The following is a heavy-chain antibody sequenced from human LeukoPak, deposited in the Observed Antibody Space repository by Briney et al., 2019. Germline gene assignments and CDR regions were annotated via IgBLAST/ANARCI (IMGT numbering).Heavy chain of an antibody. D-gene: IGHD2-15*01. J-gene: IGHJ4*02. CDR3: AKAVGYCSGDNCYSPFDY. Sequence: GGSLRLSCAASGFTVSSNYMSWVRQAPGKGLEWVSAMSGSGATTYYADSVKGRFTISRDNSKSTLYLQMNSLRVEDTAVYHCAKAVGYCSGDNCYSPFDYWGQGTLVTVSS. V-gene: IGHV3-23*01. CDR1: GFTVSSNY. CDR2: MSGSGATT.